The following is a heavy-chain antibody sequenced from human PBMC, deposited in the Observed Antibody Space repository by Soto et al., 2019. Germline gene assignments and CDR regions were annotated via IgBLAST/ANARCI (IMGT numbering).Heavy chain of an antibody. CDR2: IIPILGIA. D-gene: IGHD3-10*01. Sequence: QVQLVQSGAEVKKPGSSVKVSCKASGGTFSSYTISWVRQAPGQGLEWMGRIIPILGIANYAQKFQGRVTITADKPTSTAYMELSSLRAEDTAVYYCARDGGFGEYDPWGQGTLVTVSS. J-gene: IGHJ5*02. CDR1: GGTFSSYT. V-gene: IGHV1-69*08. CDR3: ARDGGFGEYDP.